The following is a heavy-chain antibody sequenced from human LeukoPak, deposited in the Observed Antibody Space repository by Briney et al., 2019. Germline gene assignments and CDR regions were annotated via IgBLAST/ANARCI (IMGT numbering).Heavy chain of an antibody. Sequence: NSSETPSLTCAVYGGSFSGYYWSWIRQPPGKGLEWIGEINHSGSTNYNPSLKSRVTISVDTSKNQFSLKLSSVTAADTAVYYCARGPRSSSGYYYYHYYRDVLRKGTTATVSS. J-gene: IGHJ6*03. CDR1: GGSFSGYY. CDR2: INHSGST. D-gene: IGHD6-6*01. CDR3: ARGPRSSSGYYYYHYYRDV. V-gene: IGHV4-34*01.